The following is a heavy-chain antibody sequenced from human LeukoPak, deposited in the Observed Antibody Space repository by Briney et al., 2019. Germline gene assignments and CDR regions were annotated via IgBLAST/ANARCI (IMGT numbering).Heavy chain of an antibody. CDR2: INPSGGST. CDR1: GYTFTSYY. CDR3: ARVSGSYYGY. V-gene: IGHV1-46*01. D-gene: IGHD1-26*01. Sequence: ASVKVSCKASGYTFTSYYMHWVRQAPGQGLEWMGIINPSGGSTNYAQKFQGRVTITADESTSTACMELSSLRSEDTAVYYCARVSGSYYGYWGQGTLVTVSS. J-gene: IGHJ4*02.